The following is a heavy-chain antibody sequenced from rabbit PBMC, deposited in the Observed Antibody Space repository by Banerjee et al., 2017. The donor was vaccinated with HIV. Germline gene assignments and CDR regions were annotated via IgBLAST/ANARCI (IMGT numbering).Heavy chain of an antibody. Sequence: QSLEESGGDLVKPGASLTLTCTASGLSFSSSYYMCWVRQAPGKGLEWTACIYTGGSGITYYASWAKGRFTISKTSSTTVTLQMTSLTAADTATYFCARNNATGTTYDYWGQGTLVTVS. CDR1: GLSFSSSYY. CDR2: IYTGGSGIT. CDR3: ARNNATGTTYDY. J-gene: IGHJ3*01. D-gene: IGHD7-1*01. V-gene: IGHV1S40*01.